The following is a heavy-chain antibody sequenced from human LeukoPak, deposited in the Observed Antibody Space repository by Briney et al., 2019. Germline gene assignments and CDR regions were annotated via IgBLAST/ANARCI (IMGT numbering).Heavy chain of an antibody. Sequence: GGSLRLSCAASGFTFSSYSMNWVRQAPGKGLEWVSAISGSGNATYYADSAKGRFTISRDNSKNTLYLQMNSLRAEDTAVYYCVKDPPITMVRGVIIDFDYWGQGTLVTVSS. CDR2: ISGSGNAT. J-gene: IGHJ4*02. CDR3: VKDPPITMVRGVIIDFDY. D-gene: IGHD3-10*01. V-gene: IGHV3-23*01. CDR1: GFTFSSYS.